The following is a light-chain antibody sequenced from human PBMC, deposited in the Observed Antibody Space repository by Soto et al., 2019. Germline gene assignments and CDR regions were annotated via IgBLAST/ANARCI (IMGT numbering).Light chain of an antibody. CDR3: QQIYSAPLT. CDR2: AAS. CDR1: QSISNY. Sequence: DIQMTQSPSSLSASVGDRVTITFRASQSISNYLNWYQQKPGKAPKLLIYAASCLQSGVPSRFSGSGSGTDFTLTISSLKPEDFATYYCQQIYSAPLTVGPGTRVDIK. V-gene: IGKV1-39*01. J-gene: IGKJ3*01.